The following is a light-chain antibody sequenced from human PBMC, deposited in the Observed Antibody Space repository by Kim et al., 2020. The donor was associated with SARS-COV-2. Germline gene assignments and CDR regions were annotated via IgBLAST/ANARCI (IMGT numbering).Light chain of an antibody. J-gene: IGLJ2*01. CDR3: SSYAGSNTLI. CDR1: SSDVGSYDL. CDR2: EVN. Sequence: QSALTQPASVSGSPGQSITIPCTGTSSDVGSYDLVSWYQHHPGKAPEVMIYEVNKRPSGVSNRFSGSKSANTASLTISGLQADDEADYYCSSYAGSNTLIFGGGTKVTVL. V-gene: IGLV2-23*02.